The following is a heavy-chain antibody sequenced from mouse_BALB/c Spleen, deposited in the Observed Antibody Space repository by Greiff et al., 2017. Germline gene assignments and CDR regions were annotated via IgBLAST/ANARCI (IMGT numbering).Heavy chain of an antibody. D-gene: IGHD1-1*01. J-gene: IGHJ2*01. Sequence: QVQLQQSGAELVRPGVSVTISCKGSGYTFTDYAMHWVKQSHAKSLEWIGVISTYYGDASYNQKFKCKATMTVDKSSSTAYMELARLTSEDSAIYYCARRITRGYVDYWGQGTTLTVSS. V-gene: IGHV1S137*01. CDR3: ARRITRGYVDY. CDR2: ISTYYGDA. CDR1: GYTFTDYA.